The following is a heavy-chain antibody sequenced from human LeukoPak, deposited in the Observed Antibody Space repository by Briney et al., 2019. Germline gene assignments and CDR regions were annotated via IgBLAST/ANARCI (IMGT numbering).Heavy chain of an antibody. J-gene: IGHJ4*02. CDR1: GFTFSSYG. D-gene: IGHD3-10*01. V-gene: IGHV3-23*01. CDR3: AKVLQLLWFGELLYYFDY. CDR2: ISGSGGST. Sequence: GGSLRLSCAASGFTFSSYGMSWVRQAPGKGLEWVSAISGSGGSTYYADSVKGRFTISRDNSKNTLYLQMNSLRAEDTAVYYCAKVLQLLWFGELLYYFDYWGQGTLVTVSS.